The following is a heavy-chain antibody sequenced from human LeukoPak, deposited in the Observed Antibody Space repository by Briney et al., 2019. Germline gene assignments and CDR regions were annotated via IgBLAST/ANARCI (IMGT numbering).Heavy chain of an antibody. CDR3: AKAGSYGDYFDY. Sequence: PGGFLRLSCAAYGFTFNTYGMNWVRQAPGKGLEWVAVIWYDGSIKYYADSVKGRFTASRDNSKDTLYLQMNSLRAEDTAVYYCAKAGSYGDYFDYWGQGTLVTVSS. CDR1: GFTFNTYG. J-gene: IGHJ4*02. V-gene: IGHV3-33*06. D-gene: IGHD4-17*01. CDR2: IWYDGSIK.